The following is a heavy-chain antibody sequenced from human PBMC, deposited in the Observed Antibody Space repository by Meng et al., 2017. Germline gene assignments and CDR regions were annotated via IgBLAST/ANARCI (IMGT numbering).Heavy chain of an antibody. D-gene: IGHD1-26*01. J-gene: IGHJ5*02. Sequence: VQRVQSVSELKNTGASVKVSCKASGYTFTSYAMNWVRQAPGQGLEWMGWISAYNGNTNYAQKLQGRVTMTTDTSTSTAYMELGSLRSDDTAVYYCASSSSGSYYWWFDPWGQGTLVTVSS. CDR2: ISAYNGNT. V-gene: IGHV1-18*01. CDR3: ASSSSGSYYWWFDP. CDR1: GYTFTSYA.